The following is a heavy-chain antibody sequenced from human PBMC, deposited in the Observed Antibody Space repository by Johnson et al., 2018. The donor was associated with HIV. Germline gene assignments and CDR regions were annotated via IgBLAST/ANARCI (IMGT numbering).Heavy chain of an antibody. CDR3: ARDTKSGSDLEGTGAFDI. CDR1: GFTFNNVW. J-gene: IGHJ3*02. Sequence: MQLVEPGGGLVQPGGSLRLSCAASGFTFNNVWMHWVRQAPGKGLEWVGRIRNKANSYSSEYSASVKGRFTIARADSKNSLYLQMGSLRAEDMAVYYCARDTKSGSDLEGTGAFDIWGQGTMVTVSS. V-gene: IGHV3-72*01. D-gene: IGHD3-10*01. CDR2: IRNKANSYSS.